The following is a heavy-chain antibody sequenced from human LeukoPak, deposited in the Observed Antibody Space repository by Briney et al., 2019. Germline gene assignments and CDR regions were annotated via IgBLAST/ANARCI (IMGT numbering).Heavy chain of an antibody. CDR3: ARRGCSGSICHIYFDY. CDR2: ISSGTSAI. V-gene: IGHV3-48*02. CDR1: GFTFSTYS. Sequence: PGGSLRLSCGASGFTFSTYSMNWVRQAPGKGLEWVSYISSGTSAIYYADSVKGRFTISRDNAKNSLYLQMNSLRDEDTAVYYCARRGCSGSICHIYFDYWGQGTLVTVSS. J-gene: IGHJ4*02. D-gene: IGHD2-2*01.